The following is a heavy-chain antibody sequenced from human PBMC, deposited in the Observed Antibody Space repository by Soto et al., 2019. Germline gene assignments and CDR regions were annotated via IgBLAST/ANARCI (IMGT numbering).Heavy chain of an antibody. CDR2: VYYSGSS. CDR1: GDSISGGASF. J-gene: IGHJ5*02. V-gene: IGHV4-31*03. Sequence: SETLSLTCTVSGDSISGGASFWSWIRQPPGKGLEWIANVYYSGSSYYNPSLKSRLTISVDTTKNQFSLQLKSMTAADTAVYYCAKLSCTSSTCYFPGWFDPWGRGTLVTVSS. D-gene: IGHD2-2*01. CDR3: AKLSCTSSTCYFPGWFDP.